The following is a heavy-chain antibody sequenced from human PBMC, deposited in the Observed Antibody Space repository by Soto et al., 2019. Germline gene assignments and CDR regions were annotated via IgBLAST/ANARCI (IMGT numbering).Heavy chain of an antibody. Sequence: ASSEGSCKASGYTFTSYDINWVRQATGQGLEWMGWMNPNSGNTAYAQKFQGRVTMTRNTSISTAYMELSSLRSEDTAVYYCAREKVSSGYPDWGQGTLVTVSS. V-gene: IGHV1-8*01. D-gene: IGHD3-22*01. J-gene: IGHJ4*02. CDR3: AREKVSSGYPD. CDR2: MNPNSGNT. CDR1: GYTFTSYD.